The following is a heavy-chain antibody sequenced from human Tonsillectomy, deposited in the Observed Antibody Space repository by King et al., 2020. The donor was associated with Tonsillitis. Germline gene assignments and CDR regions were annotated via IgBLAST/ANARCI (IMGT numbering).Heavy chain of an antibody. V-gene: IGHV1-69*01. D-gene: IGHD3-22*01. CDR1: GGTFSSYA. CDR3: ASVPGLGGYYDGSGTTGGYYFDY. CDR2: IIPIFGTA. Sequence: QLVQSGAEVKKPGSSVKVSCKASGGTFSSYAISWVRQAPGQGLEWMGGIIPIFGTANYAQKFQGRVTITADESTSTAYMELSSLRSEDTAVYYCASVPGLGGYYDGSGTTGGYYFDYWGQGTLVTVSS. J-gene: IGHJ4*02.